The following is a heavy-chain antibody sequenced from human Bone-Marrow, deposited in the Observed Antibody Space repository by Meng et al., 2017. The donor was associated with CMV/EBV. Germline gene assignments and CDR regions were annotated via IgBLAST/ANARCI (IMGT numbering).Heavy chain of an antibody. J-gene: IGHJ3*02. D-gene: IGHD3-3*01. Sequence: GESLKISCAASGFTFNSYSMNWVRQAPGKGLEWVSSISSSSSYIYYADSVKGRFTISRDNAKNSLYLQMNSLRAEDTAVYYCARAKPLITIFGVVIDAFDIWGQGTMVTVSS. V-gene: IGHV3-21*01. CDR2: ISSSSSYI. CDR1: GFTFNSYS. CDR3: ARAKPLITIFGVVIDAFDI.